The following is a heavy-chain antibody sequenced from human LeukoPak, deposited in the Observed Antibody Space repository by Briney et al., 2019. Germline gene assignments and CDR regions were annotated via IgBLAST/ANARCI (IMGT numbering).Heavy chain of an antibody. CDR1: GYTFTSYD. CDR2: MNPNSGNT. V-gene: IGHV1-8*03. D-gene: IGHD2-2*01. Sequence: ASVKVSCKASGYTFTSYDINWVRQATGQGLEWMGWMNPNSGNTGYAQKFQGRVTITRNTSISTAYMELSSLRSEDTAVYYCARGTKDLVGITWYYYMDVWGKGTTVTVSS. J-gene: IGHJ6*03. CDR3: ARGTKDLVGITWYYYMDV.